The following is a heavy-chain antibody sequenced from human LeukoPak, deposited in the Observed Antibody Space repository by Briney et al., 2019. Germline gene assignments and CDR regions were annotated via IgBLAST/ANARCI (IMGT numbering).Heavy chain of an antibody. V-gene: IGHV3-33*01. CDR1: GFTFSSYG. D-gene: IGHD2-21*02. J-gene: IGHJ4*02. CDR3: ARDLAYCGGDCQPEYYFDY. CDR2: IWYDGSNK. Sequence: PGGSLRLSCAASGFTFSSYGMHWVRQAPGKGLEWVAVIWYDGSNKYYADSVKGRFTISRDNSKNTLYLQMNSLRAEDTAVYYCARDLAYCGGDCQPEYYFDYWGQGTPVTVSS.